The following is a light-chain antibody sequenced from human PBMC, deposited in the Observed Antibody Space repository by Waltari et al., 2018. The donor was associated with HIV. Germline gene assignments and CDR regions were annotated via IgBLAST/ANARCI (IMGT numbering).Light chain of an antibody. Sequence: QSALTQPASVPGSPGPSIPISCVGTSSDIGNHKYVSWFQHPPGKAPKLIIYEVSNRPSGVSDRFSGSKSGNTASLTISGLQVEDEAEYYCNSETSAGTYVFGTGTKVTVL. J-gene: IGLJ1*01. CDR1: SSDIGNHKY. CDR2: EVS. V-gene: IGLV2-14*01. CDR3: NSETSAGTYV.